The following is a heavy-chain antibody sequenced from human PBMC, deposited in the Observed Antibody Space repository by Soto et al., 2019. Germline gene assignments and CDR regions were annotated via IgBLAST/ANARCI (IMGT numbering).Heavy chain of an antibody. D-gene: IGHD6-13*01. CDR1: GFSLSTSGVG. CDR3: AHRRRGAAAGTFDY. Sequence: QITLKESGPPLVKPTQTLTLTCTFSGFSLSTSGVGVGWIRQPPGKALEWLALIYWDDDKRYSPSLKSRLTITTDTSKNQVVLTMTNMDPVDTATYYCAHRRRGAAAGTFDYWGQGTLVTVSS. CDR2: IYWDDDK. V-gene: IGHV2-5*02. J-gene: IGHJ4*02.